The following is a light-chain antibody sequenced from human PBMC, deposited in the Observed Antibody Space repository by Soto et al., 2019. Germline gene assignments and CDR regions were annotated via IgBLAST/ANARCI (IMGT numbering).Light chain of an antibody. CDR3: TSYTASSTLI. CDR1: SSNIGSNY. CDR2: SNN. J-gene: IGLJ2*01. Sequence: QSVLTQPPSASGTPGQRVTISCSGSSSNIGSNYVYWYQQLPGTAPKLLIYSNNQRPSGVPDRFSGSKSGTSASLAISGLRSEDEADYYCTSYTASSTLIFGGGTQLTVL. V-gene: IGLV1-47*02.